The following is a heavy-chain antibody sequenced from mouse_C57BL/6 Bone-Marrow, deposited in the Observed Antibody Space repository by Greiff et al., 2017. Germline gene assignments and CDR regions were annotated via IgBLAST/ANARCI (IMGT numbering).Heavy chain of an antibody. V-gene: IGHV5-4*01. Sequence: DVMLVESGGGLVKPGGSLKLSCAASGFTFSSYAMSWVRQTPEKRLEWVATISDGGSYTYYPDNVKGRFTISRDNAKNNLYLQMSHLKSEDTAMYYCARDYYGSSWLAYWGQGTLVTVSA. D-gene: IGHD1-1*01. J-gene: IGHJ3*01. CDR1: GFTFSSYA. CDR2: ISDGGSYT. CDR3: ARDYYGSSWLAY.